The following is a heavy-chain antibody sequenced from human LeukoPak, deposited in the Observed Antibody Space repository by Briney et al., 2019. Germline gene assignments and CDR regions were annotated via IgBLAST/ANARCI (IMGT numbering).Heavy chain of an antibody. V-gene: IGHV4-30-4*08. Sequence: PSGTLSLTCTVSGGSISSGDYYWSWIRQPPGKGLEWIGYIYYSGSTSYNPSLQSRVTISVDTSKNQFSLKLSSVTAADTAVYYCARTYYDILTSYYKGFDYWGQGTLVTVSS. J-gene: IGHJ4*02. CDR3: ARTYYDILTSYYKGFDY. CDR1: GGSISSGDYY. CDR2: IYYSGST. D-gene: IGHD3-9*01.